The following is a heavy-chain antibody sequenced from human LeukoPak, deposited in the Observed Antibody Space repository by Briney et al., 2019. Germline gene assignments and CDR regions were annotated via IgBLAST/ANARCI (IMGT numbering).Heavy chain of an antibody. CDR2: VNRDGSET. Sequence: QPGGSLRLSCAASGFTFSRHWMHWVRQVPGRGPEWVANVNRDGSETYYLDSVKGRFTISKDNAKNSLYLQMNSLRAEDTALYHCARNNGMDVWGQGTTVIASS. J-gene: IGHJ6*02. CDR3: ARNNGMDV. V-gene: IGHV3-7*03. CDR1: GFTFSRHW.